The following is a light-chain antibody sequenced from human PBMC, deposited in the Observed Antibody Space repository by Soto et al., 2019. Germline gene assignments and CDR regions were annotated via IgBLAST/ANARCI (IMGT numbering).Light chain of an antibody. CDR1: RSVSSSY. CDR2: GSS. CDR3: QQRSNWPPVT. Sequence: EIVLTQSPGTLSLSPGERATLSCRASRSVSSSYIAWHQQKPGQAPRLLIYGSSSRAPGIPARFSGGGSGTDFTLTISSLEPEDFGVYYCQQRSNWPPVTFGGGTKV. J-gene: IGKJ4*01. V-gene: IGKV3D-20*02.